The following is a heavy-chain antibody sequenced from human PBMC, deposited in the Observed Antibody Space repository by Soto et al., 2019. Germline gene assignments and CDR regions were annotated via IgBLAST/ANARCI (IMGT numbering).Heavy chain of an antibody. CDR3: ARDRIFDY. J-gene: IGHJ4*02. V-gene: IGHV1-69*04. D-gene: IGHD2-15*01. Sequence: SVKVSCKASGGTFSSYTISWVRQAPGQGLEWMGRITPILGIANYAQKFQGRVTITADKSTSTAYMELSSLRSEDTAVYYCARDRIFDYWGQGTLVTVSS. CDR2: ITPILGIA. CDR1: GGTFSSYT.